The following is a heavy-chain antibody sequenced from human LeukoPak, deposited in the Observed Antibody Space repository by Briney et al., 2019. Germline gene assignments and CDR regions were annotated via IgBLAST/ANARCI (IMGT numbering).Heavy chain of an antibody. D-gene: IGHD5-12*01. CDR1: GGSISSGSYY. CDR3: ARGARADLVATIGGIDP. CDR2: IYTSGST. V-gene: IGHV4-61*02. Sequence: PSETLSLTCTVSGGSISSGSYYWSWIRQPAGKGLEWIGRIYTSGSTNYNPSLKSRVTISVDTSKNQFFLNLRSVTAADTGVYYCARGARADLVATIGGIDPWGQGTLVTVSS. J-gene: IGHJ5*02.